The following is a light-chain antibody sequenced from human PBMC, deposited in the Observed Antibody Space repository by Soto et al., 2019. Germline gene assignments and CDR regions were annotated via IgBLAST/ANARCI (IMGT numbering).Light chain of an antibody. Sequence: QSALTQPPSASGSPGQSVTISCTGTSSDVGGYNYVSWYQQHPGKAPKLIIYDVSKRPSGVPDRFSGSKSSNTASLTVSGLQAEDEADYYCSSYAGSNSVVFGGGTKLTVL. CDR1: SSDVGGYNY. CDR2: DVS. CDR3: SSYAGSNSVV. V-gene: IGLV2-8*01. J-gene: IGLJ2*01.